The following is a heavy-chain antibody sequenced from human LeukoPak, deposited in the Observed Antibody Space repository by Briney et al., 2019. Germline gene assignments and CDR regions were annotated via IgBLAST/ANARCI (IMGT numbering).Heavy chain of an antibody. J-gene: IGHJ6*03. D-gene: IGHD1-26*01. V-gene: IGHV4-4*07. CDR3: ARDPGVSGSSYYYYYMDV. CDR1: GGSISSYY. CDR2: IYTSETT. Sequence: SETLSLTCTVSGGSISSYYWSWIRQPAGKGLEWIGRIYTSETTNYNPSLKSRVTMSVDTSKNQFSLKLSSVTAADTAVYYCARDPGVSGSSYYYYYMDVWGKGTTVTVSS.